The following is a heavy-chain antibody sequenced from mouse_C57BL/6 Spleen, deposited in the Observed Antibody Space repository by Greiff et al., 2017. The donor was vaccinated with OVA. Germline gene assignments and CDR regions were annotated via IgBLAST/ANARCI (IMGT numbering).Heavy chain of an antibody. J-gene: IGHJ1*03. D-gene: IGHD1-1*02. Sequence: QVQLQQPGAELVRPGSSVKLSCKASGYTFTSYWMHWVKQRPIQGLEWIGNIDPSDSETNYNQKFKDKATLTVDKSSSTAYMQLSSLTSEDSAVYYCARYGLNWYIDVWGTGTTVTVSS. CDR2: IDPSDSET. CDR1: GYTFTSYW. V-gene: IGHV1-52*01. CDR3: ARYGLNWYIDV.